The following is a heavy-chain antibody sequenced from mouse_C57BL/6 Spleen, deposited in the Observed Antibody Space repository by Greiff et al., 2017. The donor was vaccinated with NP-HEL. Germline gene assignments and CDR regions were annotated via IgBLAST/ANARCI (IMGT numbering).Heavy chain of an antibody. Sequence: VQLQQSGPELVKPGASVKISCKASGYAFSSSWMNWVKQRPGKGLEWIGRIYPGDGDTNYNGKFKGKATLTADKSSRTAYMQLSSLTSEDSAVYFCGRSSYGRAWFAYWGQGTLVTVSA. CDR1: GYAFSSSW. J-gene: IGHJ3*01. D-gene: IGHD1-1*01. V-gene: IGHV1-82*01. CDR2: IYPGDGDT. CDR3: GRSSYGRAWFAY.